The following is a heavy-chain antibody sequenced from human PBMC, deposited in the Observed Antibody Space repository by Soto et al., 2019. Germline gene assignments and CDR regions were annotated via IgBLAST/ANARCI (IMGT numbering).Heavy chain of an antibody. D-gene: IGHD5-12*01. CDR3: AKDVEMATIGDY. J-gene: IGHJ4*02. V-gene: IGHV3-23*01. CDR1: GFTFSSYA. CDR2: ISGSGGTT. Sequence: GGSLGLSCAAPGFTFSSYAMSWVRQAPGKGLEWVSVISGSGGTTYYADSVKGRFTISRDNSKNTLYLQMNSLRAEDTAVYYCAKDVEMATIGDYWGQGTLVTVSS.